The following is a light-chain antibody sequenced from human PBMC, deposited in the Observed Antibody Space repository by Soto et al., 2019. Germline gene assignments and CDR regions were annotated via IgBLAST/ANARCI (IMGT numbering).Light chain of an antibody. CDR2: VNN. V-gene: IGLV1-40*01. CDR1: SSNIGAGYD. J-gene: IGLJ3*02. Sequence: QSVLTQPPSVSGAPGQRVTISCIGSSSNIGAGYDVHWYQQLPGTAPKLLIYVNNNRPSGVPDRFSGSKSGTSAFLAITGLQAEDEADYYCQSYDSSLSGWVFGGGTKLTVL. CDR3: QSYDSSLSGWV.